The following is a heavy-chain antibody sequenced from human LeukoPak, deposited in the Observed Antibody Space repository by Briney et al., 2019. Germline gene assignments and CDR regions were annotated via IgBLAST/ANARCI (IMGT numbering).Heavy chain of an antibody. J-gene: IGHJ4*02. CDR3: ARVNYYDSSGYYYYFDY. V-gene: IGHV4-30-4*01. D-gene: IGHD3-22*01. Sequence: SETLSLTCTVSSGSISSGDYYWSWIRQPPGKGLEWIGYIYYSGSTYYNPSLKSRVTISVDTSKNQFSLKLSSVTAADTAVYYCARVNYYDSSGYYYYFDYWGQGTLVTVSS. CDR2: IYYSGST. CDR1: SGSISSGDYY.